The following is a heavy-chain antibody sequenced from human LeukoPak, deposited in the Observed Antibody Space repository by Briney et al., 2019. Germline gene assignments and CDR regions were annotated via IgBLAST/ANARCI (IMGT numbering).Heavy chain of an antibody. D-gene: IGHD1-14*01. Sequence: GGSLRLSCAASGFSFSNYWMSWVRQAPGKGLEWVANINQDGSVKSSVGSVKGRFTISRDNAKNSLYLQMNSLRAEDTAVYFCARGAPYRDSDDYWGQGTLVTVSS. J-gene: IGHJ4*02. CDR2: INQDGSVK. CDR3: ARGAPYRDSDDY. CDR1: GFSFSNYW. V-gene: IGHV3-7*05.